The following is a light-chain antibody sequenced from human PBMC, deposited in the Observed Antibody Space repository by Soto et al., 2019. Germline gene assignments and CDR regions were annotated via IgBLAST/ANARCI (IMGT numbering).Light chain of an antibody. J-gene: IGKJ4*01. V-gene: IGKV1-5*03. CDR1: QNINGY. Sequence: DIQLTQSPSTLSASVGDRVTITCRASQNINGYLAWYQQKPGKAPKLLIYWASSLISEVPSRFTGGESGTEFTLTISSLQPDDFATYYCQQYSAYPLTFGGGTKVDVK. CDR2: WAS. CDR3: QQYSAYPLT.